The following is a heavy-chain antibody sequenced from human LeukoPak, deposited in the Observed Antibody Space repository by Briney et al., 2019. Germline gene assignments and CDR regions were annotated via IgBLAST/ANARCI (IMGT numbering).Heavy chain of an antibody. V-gene: IGHV4-34*01. CDR1: GGSSSGYY. CDR3: ARHWHDIDYYYYGMDV. CDR2: INHSGST. Sequence: PSETLSLTCAVYGGSSSGYYWSWIRQPPGKGLEWIGEINHSGSTNYNPSLKSRVTISVDTSKNQFSLKLSSVTAADTAVYYCARHWHDIDYYYYGMDVWGQGTTVTVSS. D-gene: IGHD3-9*01. J-gene: IGHJ6*02.